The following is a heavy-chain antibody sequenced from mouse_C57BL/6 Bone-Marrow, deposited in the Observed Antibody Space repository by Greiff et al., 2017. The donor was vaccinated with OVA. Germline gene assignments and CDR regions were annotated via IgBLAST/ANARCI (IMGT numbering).Heavy chain of an antibody. CDR2: IYPSDIET. CDR3: ATDY. V-gene: IGHV1-61*01. J-gene: IGHJ2*01. CDR1: GYTFTSYW. Sequence: VQLQQPGAELVRPGSSVKLSCKASGYTFTSYWMDWVKQRPGHGLEWIGNIYPSDIETHYNQKFKDKATLTVDKSSTTAYMQRSSLTSEDSAVYYCATDYCGQGTTLTVSS.